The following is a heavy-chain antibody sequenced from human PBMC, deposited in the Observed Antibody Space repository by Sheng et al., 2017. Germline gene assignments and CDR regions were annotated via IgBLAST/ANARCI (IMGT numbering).Heavy chain of an antibody. CDR3: ARGGYCSGGSCYSHYFDY. CDR2: IWYDGSNK. D-gene: IGHD2-15*01. Sequence: QVQLVESGGGVVQPGRSLRLSCAASGFTFSSYGMHWVRQAPGKGLEWVAVIWYDGSNKYYADSVKGRFTISRDNSKNTLYLQMNSLRAEDTAVYYCARGGYCSGGSCYSHYFDYWGQGTLVTVSS. CDR1: GFTFSSYG. V-gene: IGHV3-33*01. J-gene: IGHJ4*02.